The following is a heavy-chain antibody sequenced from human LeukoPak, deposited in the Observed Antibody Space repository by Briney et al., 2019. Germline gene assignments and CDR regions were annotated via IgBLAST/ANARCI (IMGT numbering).Heavy chain of an antibody. CDR1: GGSFSAYY. V-gene: IGHV4-34*01. Sequence: PSETLSLTCAVYGGSFSAYYWSWIRQPPGKGLEWIGEINHSGSTNYNPSLKSRVTISLDTSKNQFSLRLNSVTAADTAVYYCARERRNAADYWGQGTLVTVSS. D-gene: IGHD1-14*01. CDR2: INHSGST. CDR3: ARERRNAADY. J-gene: IGHJ4*02.